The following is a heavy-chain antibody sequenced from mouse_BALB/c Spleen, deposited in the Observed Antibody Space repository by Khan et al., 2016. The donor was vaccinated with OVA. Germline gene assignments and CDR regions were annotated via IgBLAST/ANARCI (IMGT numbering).Heavy chain of an antibody. J-gene: IGHJ2*01. V-gene: IGHV5-17*02. CDR2: ISGDSNTI. CDR1: GFTFNSYG. D-gene: IGHD1-1*01. CDR3: ATAYFYGYYFDY. Sequence: EVELVESGGGLVQPGGSRKLSCAASGFTFNSYGMHWVRQAPEKGLEWVAYISGDSNTIYYADTVKGRFTISRDNPKNTLFLPMTSLMSEGTAMYYCATAYFYGYYFDYWGPGTTLTVS.